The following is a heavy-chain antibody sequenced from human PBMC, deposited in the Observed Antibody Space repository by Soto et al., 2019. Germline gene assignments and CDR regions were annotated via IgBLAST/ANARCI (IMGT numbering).Heavy chain of an antibody. J-gene: IGHJ4*02. CDR1: GFTFSSYA. V-gene: IGHV3-23*01. CDR2: ISGSGGST. D-gene: IGHD4-17*01. CDR3: AKVPVKVDY. Sequence: EVQLLESGGGLVQPGGSLRLSCAASGFTFSSYAMSWVRQAPGKWLEWVSAISGSGGSTYYADYVKGRFTISRDNSKNTLYPQMNSLRAADTFVYYCAKVPVKVDYWGQGTLVTVSS.